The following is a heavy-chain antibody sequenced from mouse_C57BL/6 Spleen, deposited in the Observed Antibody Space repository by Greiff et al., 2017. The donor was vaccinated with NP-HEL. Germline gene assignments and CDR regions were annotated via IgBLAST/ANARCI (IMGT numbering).Heavy chain of an antibody. Sequence: QVQLQQSGPELVKPGASVKISCKASGYAFSSSWMNWVKQRPGKGLEWIGRIYPGDGDTNYNGKFKGKATLTADKSSSTAYMQLSSLTSEDSAVYFCARSEAYYSNFYFDYWGQGTTLTVSS. CDR1: GYAFSSSW. J-gene: IGHJ2*01. CDR2: IYPGDGDT. CDR3: ARSEAYYSNFYFDY. V-gene: IGHV1-82*01. D-gene: IGHD2-5*01.